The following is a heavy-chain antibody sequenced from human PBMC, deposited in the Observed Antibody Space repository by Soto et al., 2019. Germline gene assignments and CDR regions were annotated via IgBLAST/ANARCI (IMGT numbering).Heavy chain of an antibody. J-gene: IGHJ5*02. V-gene: IGHV4-59*01. Sequence: PSETLSLTCTVSGGSISSYYWSWIRQPPGKGLEWIGYIYYSGSTNYNPSLKSRVTISVDTSKNQFSLKLSSVTAADTAVYYCARDYYGGKAFWFDPWGQGTLVNVSS. D-gene: IGHD2-15*01. CDR3: ARDYYGGKAFWFDP. CDR1: GGSISSYY. CDR2: IYYSGST.